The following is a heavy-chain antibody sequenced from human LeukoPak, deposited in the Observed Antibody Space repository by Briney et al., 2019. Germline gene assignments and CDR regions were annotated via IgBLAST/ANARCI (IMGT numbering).Heavy chain of an antibody. D-gene: IGHD3-10*01. CDR1: GFTFSDNY. Sequence: GGSLRLSCAASGFTFSDNYMSWIRQAPGKGLESVSVIYSGGSTYYADSVRGRFTISRDNSKNTLYLQMNSLRVEDTAVYYCARVGGHWGQGTLVTVSS. CDR3: ARVGGH. J-gene: IGHJ4*02. CDR2: IYSGGST. V-gene: IGHV3-53*01.